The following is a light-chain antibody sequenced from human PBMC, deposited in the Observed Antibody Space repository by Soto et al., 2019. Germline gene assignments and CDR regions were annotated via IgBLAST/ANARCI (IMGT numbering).Light chain of an antibody. Sequence: QSVLTQPPSVSAAPGQTVTISCSGSSSNIGNNYVSWYQQLPGTAPKLLIYDNNKRPSGILDRLSGSKSGTSATLGITGLQTGDEADYYCGTWDSSLSAVVFGGGTKLTVL. J-gene: IGLJ2*01. CDR2: DNN. CDR1: SSNIGNNY. CDR3: GTWDSSLSAVV. V-gene: IGLV1-51*01.